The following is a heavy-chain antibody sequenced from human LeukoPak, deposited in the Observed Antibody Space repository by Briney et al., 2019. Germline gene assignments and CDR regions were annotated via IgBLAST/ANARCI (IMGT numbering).Heavy chain of an antibody. CDR1: GYTFTSYG. Sequence: ASVKVSCKASGYTFTSYGINWVRQAPGQGLEWMGWINTRTGNPTYAQGFTGRFVFSLDTSVSTAYLQISSLKAEDTAIFYCARHYYGSEHWGQGTLVTVFS. D-gene: IGHD3-10*01. V-gene: IGHV7-4-1*02. J-gene: IGHJ4*02. CDR2: INTRTGNP. CDR3: ARHYYGSEH.